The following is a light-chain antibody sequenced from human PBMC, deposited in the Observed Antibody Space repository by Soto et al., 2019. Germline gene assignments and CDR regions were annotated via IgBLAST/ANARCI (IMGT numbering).Light chain of an antibody. Sequence: QSVLTQXPSASGTXXQRVTISXXGSSXNIGSNTVNWYQQLPGTAPKLLIYSNNQRPSGVPDRFSGSKSGTSASLAISGLQSEDEADYYCAAWDDSLNGVVFGGGTKLTVL. CDR1: SXNIGSNT. J-gene: IGLJ2*01. CDR3: AAWDDSLNGVV. V-gene: IGLV1-44*01. CDR2: SNN.